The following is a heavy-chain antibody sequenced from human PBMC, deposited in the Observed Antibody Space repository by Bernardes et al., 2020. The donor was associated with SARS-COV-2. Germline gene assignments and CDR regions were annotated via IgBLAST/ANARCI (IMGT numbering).Heavy chain of an antibody. CDR1: GFTLSDFA. CDR3: AKDYSDADCDFFDS. V-gene: IGHV3-23*01. CDR2: SGGSGAGT. D-gene: IGHD2-21*02. J-gene: IGHJ4*02. Sequence: GGSLRLSCAASGFTLSDFAMSWVRQTPGKGLEWVSGSGGSGAGTYYADFVKGRFTISRDNSKNTLFLQMNSLRAEDTAIYYCAKDYSDADCDFFDSWRQGTLVSVSS.